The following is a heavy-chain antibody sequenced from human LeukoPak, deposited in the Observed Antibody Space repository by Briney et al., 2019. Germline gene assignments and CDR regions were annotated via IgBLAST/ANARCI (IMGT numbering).Heavy chain of an antibody. D-gene: IGHD4-17*01. J-gene: IGHJ4*02. CDR2: IKSKTDGGTT. V-gene: IGHV3-15*01. CDR3: TTGDLYGDYLREYYFDY. CDR1: GFTFDDYA. Sequence: GGSLRLSCAASGFTFDDYAMHWVRQAPGKGLEWVGRIKSKTDGGTTDYAAPVKGRFTISRDDSKNTLYLQMNSLKTEDTAVYYCTTGDLYGDYLREYYFDYWGQGTLVTVSS.